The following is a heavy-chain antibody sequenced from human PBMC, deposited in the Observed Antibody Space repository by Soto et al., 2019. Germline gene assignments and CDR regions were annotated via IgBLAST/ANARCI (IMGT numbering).Heavy chain of an antibody. CDR3: AVDRDYYYGMDV. CDR2: LYGSNGGI. Sequence: CEAAGFTFSDYTMNWVRQVPGKGLQWVSGLYGSNGGISYADSVRGRFTVSRDNSKSTVYLQMDGLRVEDTAVYYCAVDRDYYYGMDVWGQGTTVTVSS. CDR1: GFTFSDYT. V-gene: IGHV3-23*01. J-gene: IGHJ6*02.